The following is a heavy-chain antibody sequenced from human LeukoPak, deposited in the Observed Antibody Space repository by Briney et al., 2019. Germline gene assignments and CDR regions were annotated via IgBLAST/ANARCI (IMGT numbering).Heavy chain of an antibody. Sequence: PAGSLRLSCAASGFTFSSYAMSWVRQAPGKGLKWVSAISGSGGSTYYADSVKGRLTISRDNSKNTLYLQMNSLRAEDTAVYYCAKVIQLWLPAYWGQGTLVTVSS. CDR1: GFTFSSYA. D-gene: IGHD5-18*01. CDR3: AKVIQLWLPAY. J-gene: IGHJ4*02. CDR2: ISGSGGST. V-gene: IGHV3-23*01.